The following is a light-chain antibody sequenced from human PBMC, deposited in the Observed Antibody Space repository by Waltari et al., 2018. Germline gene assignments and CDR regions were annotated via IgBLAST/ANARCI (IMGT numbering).Light chain of an antibody. J-gene: IGKJ5*01. CDR3: QQHYSTPT. CDR1: QSVLSSSNNKNY. V-gene: IGKV4-1*01. Sequence: DIVMTQSPDSLAVSLGERATINCGSSQSVLSSSNNKNYVAWYQKKPGQPPKLLISWASARQYGVPDRFSGSGSGTDFTLTISSLQAEDVAVYHCQQHYSTPTFAQGTRLEIK. CDR2: WAS.